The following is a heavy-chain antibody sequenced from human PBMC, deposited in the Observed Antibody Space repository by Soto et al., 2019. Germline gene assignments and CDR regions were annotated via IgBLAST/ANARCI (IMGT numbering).Heavy chain of an antibody. D-gene: IGHD2-2*01. CDR2: MNPNSGNT. J-gene: IGHJ6*03. Sequence: QVQLVQSGAEVKKPGASVKVSCKASGYTFTSYDINWVRQATVQGLEWMGWMNPNSGNTGYAQKFQGRVTIPMNTSISTAYMALGSLRCEDTAVYYCARGHSGVPAANDYYSDYYMHVWGKGTTGTVS. CDR3: ARGHSGVPAANDYYSDYYMHV. CDR1: GYTFTSYD. V-gene: IGHV1-8*01.